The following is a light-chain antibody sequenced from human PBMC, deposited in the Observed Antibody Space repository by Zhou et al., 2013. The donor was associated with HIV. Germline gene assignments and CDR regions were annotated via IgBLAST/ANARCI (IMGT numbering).Light chain of an antibody. Sequence: DIQMTQSPSSLSASVGDRVTITCRASQSISIYLNWYQQKPGKAPKLLIYAASSLQSGVPSRFSGTGSGTEFALTIGSLQPEDSATYYCQQSYSTPWTFGQGTKVELK. J-gene: IGKJ1*01. CDR1: QSISIY. V-gene: IGKV1-39*01. CDR2: AAS. CDR3: QQSYSTPWT.